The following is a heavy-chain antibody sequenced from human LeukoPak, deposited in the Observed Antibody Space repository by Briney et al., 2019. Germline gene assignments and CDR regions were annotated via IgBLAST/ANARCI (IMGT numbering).Heavy chain of an antibody. J-gene: IGHJ4*02. D-gene: IGHD4-17*01. CDR2: IVVGSGNK. V-gene: IGHV1-58*02. CDR1: GFTFTSSA. CDR3: AAHGRYYGHLPDY. Sequence: TSVKVSCKASGFTFTSSAMQWVRQARGQRLEWIGWIVVGSGNKNSAQKFQERVTITRDMSTSTAYMELSSLRSEDTAVYYCAAHGRYYGHLPDYWGQGTLVTVSS.